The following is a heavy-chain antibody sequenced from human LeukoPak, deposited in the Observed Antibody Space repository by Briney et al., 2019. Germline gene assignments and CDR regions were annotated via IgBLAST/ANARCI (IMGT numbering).Heavy chain of an antibody. D-gene: IGHD2-2*01. CDR2: INPNSGGT. Sequence: ASVTVSCKASGYTLTGYYMHWVRQAPGQGLEWIGWINPNSGGTNYAQKFQGRVTMTRDTSISTAYMELSRLRSDDTAVYYCASSRDVVVVPAAKSSIAARAFDIWGQGTMVTVSS. CDR1: GYTLTGYY. CDR3: ASSRDVVVVPAAKSSIAARAFDI. J-gene: IGHJ3*02. V-gene: IGHV1-2*02.